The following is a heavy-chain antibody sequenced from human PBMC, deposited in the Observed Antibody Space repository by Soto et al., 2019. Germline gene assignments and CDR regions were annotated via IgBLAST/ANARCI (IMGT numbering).Heavy chain of an antibody. D-gene: IGHD2-15*01. J-gene: IGHJ2*01. V-gene: IGHV3-23*01. CDR3: AKVRNIVVVVAATPGGWYFDL. Sequence: EVQLLESGGGLVQPGGSLRLSCAASGFTFSSYAMSWVRQAPGKGLEWVSAISGSGGSTYYAYSVKGRFTISRDNSKNTLYLQMNSLRAEDTAVYYCAKVRNIVVVVAATPGGWYFDLWGRGTLVTVSS. CDR1: GFTFSSYA. CDR2: ISGSGGST.